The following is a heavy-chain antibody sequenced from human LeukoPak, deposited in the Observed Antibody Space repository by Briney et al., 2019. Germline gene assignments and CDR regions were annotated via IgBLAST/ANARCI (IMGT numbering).Heavy chain of an antibody. Sequence: GSLRLSCAASGFTFSSYGINWVRQAPGKGLEWVSFISSGSNYIYYADSVKGRFTISRDNAMNSLYLQMNSLRAEDTAVYYCARAGDNTTMVTQWGQGTLVTVSS. CDR2: ISSGSNYI. CDR3: ARAGDNTTMVTQ. D-gene: IGHD5-18*01. CDR1: GFTFSSYG. J-gene: IGHJ4*02. V-gene: IGHV3-21*01.